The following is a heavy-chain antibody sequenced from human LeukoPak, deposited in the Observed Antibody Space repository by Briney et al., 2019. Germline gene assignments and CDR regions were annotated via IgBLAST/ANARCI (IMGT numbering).Heavy chain of an antibody. V-gene: IGHV5-51*01. D-gene: IGHD3-9*01. Sequence: GESLKISCKGSGYSFTSYWIGWVRQMPGKGLEWMGIIYPGDSDTRYSPSFQGQVTNSADKSISTAYLQWSSLKASDTAMYYCARADRKLRYFDWLSLSLDYWGQGTLVTVSS. J-gene: IGHJ4*02. CDR2: IYPGDSDT. CDR3: ARADRKLRYFDWLSLSLDY. CDR1: GYSFTSYW.